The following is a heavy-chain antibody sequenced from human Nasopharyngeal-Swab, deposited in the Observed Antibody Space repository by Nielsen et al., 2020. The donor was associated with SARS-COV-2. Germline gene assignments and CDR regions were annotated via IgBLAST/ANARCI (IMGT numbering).Heavy chain of an antibody. CDR3: ASGVYYYYYYMDV. V-gene: IGHV4-31*03. CDR2: IYYSGST. Sequence: SETLSLTCTVSGGSISSGGYYWSWIRQHPGKGLEWIGYIYYSGSTYYNPSLKSRVTISVDTSKNQFSLKLSSVTAADTAVYYCASGVYYYYYYMDVWGKGTTVTVSS. J-gene: IGHJ6*03. D-gene: IGHD3-16*01. CDR1: GGSISSGGYY.